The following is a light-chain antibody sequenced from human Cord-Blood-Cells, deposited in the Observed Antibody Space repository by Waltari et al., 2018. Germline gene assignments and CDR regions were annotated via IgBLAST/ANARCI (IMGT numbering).Light chain of an antibody. J-gene: IGKJ4*01. CDR3: QQYDNLPLT. V-gene: IGKV1-33*01. Sequence: DIQMPQPPSSLSASVGDRVPITCQASQDISNYLNWYQQKPGKAPKLLIYDASNLETGVPSRFSGSGSGTDFTFTISSLQPEDIATYYCQQYDNLPLTFGGGTKVEIK. CDR1: QDISNY. CDR2: DAS.